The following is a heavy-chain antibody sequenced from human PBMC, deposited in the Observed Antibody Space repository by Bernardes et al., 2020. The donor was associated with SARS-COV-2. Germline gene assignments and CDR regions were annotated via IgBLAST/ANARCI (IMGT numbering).Heavy chain of an antibody. D-gene: IGHD6-19*01. CDR3: ARVVSGPNVGADAFAV. V-gene: IGHV3-23*01. Sequence: LRLSCAASGFTFSSYAMSWFRQTPGKGLEWFSAISGTGTTYYADSVKGRFTAARDNSKNTLYLQMNSLRSEDTAVYYCARVVSGPNVGADAFAVWGRGTTVTVSS. CDR2: ISGTGTT. CDR1: GFTFSSYA. J-gene: IGHJ3*01.